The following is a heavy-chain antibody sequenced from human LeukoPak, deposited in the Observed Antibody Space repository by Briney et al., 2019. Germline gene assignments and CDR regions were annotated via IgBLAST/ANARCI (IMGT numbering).Heavy chain of an antibody. CDR3: ARGRISDWTHDY. CDR1: GFTFSDSY. V-gene: IGHV3-11*06. CDR2: ISRSGSYT. J-gene: IGHJ4*02. Sequence: GGSLRLACAASGFTFSDSYMTWIRQAPREGLEWVSYISRSGSYTTYADSVEGRFTISRDNAKNSLYLQMNSLRAEDTAVYYCARGRISDWTHDYWGQGTMVTVSS. D-gene: IGHD6-19*01.